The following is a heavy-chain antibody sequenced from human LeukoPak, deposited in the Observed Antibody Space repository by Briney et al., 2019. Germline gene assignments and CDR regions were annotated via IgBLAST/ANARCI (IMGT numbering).Heavy chain of an antibody. D-gene: IGHD5-24*01. CDR1: GFTFSSYA. CDR3: XXXPSYGWLQSSY. V-gene: IGHV3-23*01. Sequence: PGGSLRLSCAASGFTFSSYAMSWVRQAPGKGLEWVSAISGSGGSTYYADSVKGRFTISRDNSKNTLYLQMNSLRAEDTAVYYXXXXPSYGWLQSSYWGQGTLVTVSS. CDR2: ISGSGGST. J-gene: IGHJ4*02.